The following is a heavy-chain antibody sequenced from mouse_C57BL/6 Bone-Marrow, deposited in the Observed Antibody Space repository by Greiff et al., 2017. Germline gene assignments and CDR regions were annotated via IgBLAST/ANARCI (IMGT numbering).Heavy chain of an antibody. CDR1: GYTFTSYW. V-gene: IGHV1-64*01. CDR2: IHPNSGST. D-gene: IGHD1-3*01. J-gene: IGHJ3*01. Sequence: QVQLQQPGAELVKPGASVKLSCKASGYTFTSYWMHWVKQRPGQGLEWIGMIHPNSGSTNYNEKFKSKATLTVDKSSSTAYVQLSSLTSEDGAVYYCARSGSSWFAYWGQGTLVTVSA. CDR3: ARSGSSWFAY.